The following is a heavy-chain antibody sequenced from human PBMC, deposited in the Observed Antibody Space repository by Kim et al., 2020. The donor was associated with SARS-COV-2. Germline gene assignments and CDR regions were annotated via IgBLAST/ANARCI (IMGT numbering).Heavy chain of an antibody. Sequence: GGSLRLSCAASGFTFSSYWMSWVRQAPGKGLEWVANIKQDGSEKYYVDSVKGRFTISRDNAKNSLYLQMNSLRAEDTAVYYCARRASDVGTYYGSGSYYFDYWGQGTLVTVSS. V-gene: IGHV3-7*01. CDR2: IKQDGSEK. CDR1: GFTFSSYW. D-gene: IGHD3-10*01. J-gene: IGHJ4*02. CDR3: ARRASDVGTYYGSGSYYFDY.